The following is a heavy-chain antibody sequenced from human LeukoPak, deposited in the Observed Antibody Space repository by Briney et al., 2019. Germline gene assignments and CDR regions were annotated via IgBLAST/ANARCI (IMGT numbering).Heavy chain of an antibody. CDR2: ISGSGGNT. CDR1: GFTLSSYA. D-gene: IGHD4-23*01. CDR3: VRGNDYGGPHY. Sequence: AGGSLRLSCAASGFTLSSYAMSWVRQAPGKGLEWVSAISGSGGNTYYADSVKGRFSISRDNGKNTLFLQMNSLRAEDAAVYYCVRGNDYGGPHYWGQGTLVTVSS. V-gene: IGHV3-23*01. J-gene: IGHJ4*02.